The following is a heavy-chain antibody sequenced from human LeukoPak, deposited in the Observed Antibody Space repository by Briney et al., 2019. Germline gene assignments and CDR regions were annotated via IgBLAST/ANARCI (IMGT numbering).Heavy chain of an antibody. Sequence: PGGSLRLSCAASGFTFSSYGMHWVRQAPGKGLEWVAVISYDGSNKYYADSVKGRFTISRDNAKNSLYLQMDSLRAEDTAVYYCARAIKMGATAFDIWGQGTMVTVSS. V-gene: IGHV3-30*03. J-gene: IGHJ3*02. CDR1: GFTFSSYG. D-gene: IGHD1-26*01. CDR2: ISYDGSNK. CDR3: ARAIKMGATAFDI.